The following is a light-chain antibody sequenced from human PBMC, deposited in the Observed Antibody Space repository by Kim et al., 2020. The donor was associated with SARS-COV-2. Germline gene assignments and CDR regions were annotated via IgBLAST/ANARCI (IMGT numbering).Light chain of an antibody. V-gene: IGKV1-5*03. CDR3: QQYDSYPYS. J-gene: IGKJ2*03. Sequence: SASVGDRVTIPGRASQDIRTWLAWYQQKPGKAPKILIYKASTLESGVSSRFSGSASGTEFSLTISSLQPEDFATYYCQQYDSYPYSFGQGTKLEI. CDR1: QDIRTW. CDR2: KAS.